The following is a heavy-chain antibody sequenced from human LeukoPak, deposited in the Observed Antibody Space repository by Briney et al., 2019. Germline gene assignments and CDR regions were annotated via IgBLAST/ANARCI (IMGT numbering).Heavy chain of an antibody. J-gene: IGHJ4*02. D-gene: IGHD3-16*02. V-gene: IGHV3-48*03. CDR3: ARSEARFMLS. Sequence: GGSLRLSCTASGFTLSNYEMNWVRQAPGKGLEWVSFISNSGDSIYYADSVKGRFTISRDNAKNSLFLQMNSLRAEDTAVYYCARSEARFMLSWGQGTLVTVSS. CDR2: ISNSGDSI. CDR1: GFTLSNYE.